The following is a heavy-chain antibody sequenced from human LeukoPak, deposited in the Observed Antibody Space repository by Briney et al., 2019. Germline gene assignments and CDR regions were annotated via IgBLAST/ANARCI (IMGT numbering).Heavy chain of an antibody. D-gene: IGHD2-15*01. CDR2: ISYDGSNK. Sequence: PGRSLRLSCAASGFTFSSYAMHWVRQAPGKGLEWVAVISYDGSNKYYADSVKGRFTISRDNFKNTLYLQMNSLRAEDTAVYYCARDIHCSGGSCTTNYYYGMDVWGQGTTVTVSS. J-gene: IGHJ6*02. CDR1: GFTFSSYA. V-gene: IGHV3-30*04. CDR3: ARDIHCSGGSCTTNYYYGMDV.